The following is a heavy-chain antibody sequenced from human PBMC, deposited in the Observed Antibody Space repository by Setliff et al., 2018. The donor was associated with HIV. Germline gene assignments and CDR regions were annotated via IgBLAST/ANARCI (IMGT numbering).Heavy chain of an antibody. D-gene: IGHD2-21*01. CDR3: ARDFAASYCGGDCYSGWFDS. Sequence: PSETLSHTCTVSGGPISSSRYYWGCIRQPPGKGLEWIGSVYYTGNTNRNPSLKSRVNMSVDTSRNQFSLKLNSVTASDTAVYYCARDFAASYCGGDCYSGWFDSWGQGILVTVSS. CDR2: VYYTGNT. CDR1: GGPISSSRYY. J-gene: IGHJ5*01. V-gene: IGHV4-39*07.